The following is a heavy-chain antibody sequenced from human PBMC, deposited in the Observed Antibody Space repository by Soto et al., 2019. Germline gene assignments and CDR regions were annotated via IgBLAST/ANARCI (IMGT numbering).Heavy chain of an antibody. V-gene: IGHV3-23*01. CDR2: IGTSGTPT. D-gene: IGHD2-21*01. CDR3: TRILWSSCRDALDI. CDR1: GFTFRNYA. J-gene: IGHJ6*02. Sequence: DVQLLESGGDLVQPGGSLRLSCIASGFTFRNYAMAWVRQAPGENLEWVSAIGTSGTPTLYADSVKSRFSISRDDSRNTVSLPMNRLGVEDTATYYCTRILWSSCRDALDILGQGTTVTVSS.